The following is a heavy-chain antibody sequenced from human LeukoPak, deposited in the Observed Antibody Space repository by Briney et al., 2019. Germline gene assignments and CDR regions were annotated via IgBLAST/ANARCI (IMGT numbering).Heavy chain of an antibody. CDR2: IIPILGIA. J-gene: IGHJ4*02. Sequence: SVKVSCKASGGTFSSYAISWVRQAPGQGLEWMGRIIPILGIANYAQKFQGRVTITADKSTSTAYMELSSLRSEDTAVYYCARDGRINIAAVLADFDYWGQGTLVTVSS. CDR3: ARDGRINIAAVLADFDY. CDR1: GGTFSSYA. D-gene: IGHD6-13*01. V-gene: IGHV1-69*04.